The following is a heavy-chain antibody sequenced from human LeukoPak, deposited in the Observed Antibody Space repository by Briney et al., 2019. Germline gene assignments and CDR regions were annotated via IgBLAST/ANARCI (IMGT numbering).Heavy chain of an antibody. D-gene: IGHD4-23*01. J-gene: IGHJ4*02. V-gene: IGHV3-33*01. CDR2: IWYDGSNK. Sequence: GGSLRLSCAASGFTFSGFGMHWVRQAPGKGLEWVAVIWYDGSNKYCADSVKGRFTISRDNPKNTLYVQMNSLRAEDTAVYYCARGRGADYGGNSGYFDYWGQGTLVTVS. CDR1: GFTFSGFG. CDR3: ARGRGADYGGNSGYFDY.